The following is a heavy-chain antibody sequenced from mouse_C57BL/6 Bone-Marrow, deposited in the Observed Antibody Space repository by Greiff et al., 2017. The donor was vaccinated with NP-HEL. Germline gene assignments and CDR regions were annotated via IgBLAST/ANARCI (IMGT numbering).Heavy chain of an antibody. CDR3: AGDSSGDGDFDY. Sequence: VMLVEPGPGLVKPSQSLLLTCSITGFPITSGYYWIWIRQSPGKPLEWLGYITHSGETLSNLSLQSPISITRDTSKNQFFLQLNSVIPEDTSMYCGAGDSSGDGDFDYWGQGTTLTVSS. D-gene: IGHD3-2*02. V-gene: IGHV12-3*01. CDR1: GFPITSGYY. J-gene: IGHJ2*01. CDR2: ITHSGET.